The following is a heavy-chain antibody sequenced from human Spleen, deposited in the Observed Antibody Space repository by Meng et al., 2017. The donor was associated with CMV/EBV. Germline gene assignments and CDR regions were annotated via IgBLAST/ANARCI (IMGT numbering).Heavy chain of an antibody. CDR2: INPSGGST. V-gene: IGHV1-46*01. J-gene: IGHJ4*02. CDR1: GNPFTSYP. CDR3: ARDGRSGFDY. Sequence: HVQLVQVGADGEKPGAAWKVSCKPSGNPFTSYPLPWGRQDPGQGLGGMVIINPSGGSTSYAQKFQGRVTMTRETSTSTVYMELSSLRSEDTAVYYCARDGRSGFDYWGQGTLVTVSS.